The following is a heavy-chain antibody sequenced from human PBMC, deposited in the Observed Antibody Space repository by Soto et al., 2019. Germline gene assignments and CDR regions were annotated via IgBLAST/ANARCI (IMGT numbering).Heavy chain of an antibody. V-gene: IGHV3-74*01. J-gene: IGHJ5*02. CDR1: GFTFSSYW. CDR3: ARDKVLSRTIFGVAYNWFDP. CDR2: INSDGSST. Sequence: PGGSLRLSCAASGFTFSSYWMHWVRQAPGKGLVWVSRINSDGSSTSYADSVKGRFTISRDNAKNTLYLQMNSLRAEDTAVYYCARDKVLSRTIFGVAYNWFDPWGQGPLVTVSS. D-gene: IGHD3-3*01.